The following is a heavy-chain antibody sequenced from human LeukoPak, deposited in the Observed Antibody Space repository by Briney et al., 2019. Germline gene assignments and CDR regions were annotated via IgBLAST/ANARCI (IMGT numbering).Heavy chain of an antibody. Sequence: SETLSLTCAVYGGSFSGYYWSWIRQPPGKGLEWIGEINHSGSTNYNPSLRSRVTISVDTSKNQFSLKLSSVTAADTAVYYCAREIGTYYDILTGGGGMDVWGQGTTVTVSS. J-gene: IGHJ6*02. CDR3: AREIGTYYDILTGGGGMDV. CDR2: INHSGST. D-gene: IGHD3-9*01. V-gene: IGHV4-34*01. CDR1: GGSFSGYY.